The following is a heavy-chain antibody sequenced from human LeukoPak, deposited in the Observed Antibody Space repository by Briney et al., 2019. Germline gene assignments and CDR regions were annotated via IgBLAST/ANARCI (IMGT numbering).Heavy chain of an antibody. J-gene: IGHJ4*02. D-gene: IGHD4-17*01. CDR2: ISSSSSYI. CDR3: ARDHYGDYALDY. CDR1: GFTFSSYS. V-gene: IGHV3-21*01. Sequence: GGSLRLSCAASGFTFSSYSMNWVRQAPGKGLEWVSSISSSSSYIYYADSVKGRFTISRDNAKNSLYLQMNSLGAEDTAVYYCARDHYGDYALDYWGQGTLVTVSS.